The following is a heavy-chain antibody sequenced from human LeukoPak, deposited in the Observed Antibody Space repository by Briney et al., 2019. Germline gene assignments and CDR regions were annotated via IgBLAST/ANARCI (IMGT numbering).Heavy chain of an antibody. V-gene: IGHV4-59*01. CDR3: ARSRTTMIRGSPNWSFDY. Sequence: PSGTLSLTCTVSGGSISSYYWSWIRQPPGKGLEWIGYIFNSGSTNYNPSLKSRVIISVDTSKNQFSLKLSSVTAADTAVYYCARSRTTMIRGSPNWSFDYWGQGILVTVSS. D-gene: IGHD3-10*01. J-gene: IGHJ4*02. CDR1: GGSISSYY. CDR2: IFNSGST.